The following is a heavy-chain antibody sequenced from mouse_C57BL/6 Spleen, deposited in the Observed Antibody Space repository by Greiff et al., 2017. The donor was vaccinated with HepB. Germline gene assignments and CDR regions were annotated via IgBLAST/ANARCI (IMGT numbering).Heavy chain of an antibody. CDR3: ARGGRNSFYAMDY. Sequence: VQLQQPGTELVKPGASVKLSCKASGYTFTSYWMHWVKQRPGQGLEWIGNINPSNGGTNYNEKFKSKATLTVDKSSSTAYMQLSSLTSEDSAVYYCARGGRNSFYAMDYWGQGTSVTVSS. CDR1: GYTFTSYW. CDR2: INPSNGGT. V-gene: IGHV1-53*01. D-gene: IGHD6-1*01. J-gene: IGHJ4*01.